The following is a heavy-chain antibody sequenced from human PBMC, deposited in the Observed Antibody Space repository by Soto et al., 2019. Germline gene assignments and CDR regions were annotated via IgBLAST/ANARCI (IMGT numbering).Heavy chain of an antibody. J-gene: IGHJ4*02. V-gene: IGHV3-30*03. Sequence: QVQLVESGGGVVQPGRSLRLSCVASGFTFSNNGIHWVRQAPGKGLEWVAVISSDGSKKYYADSVKGRFTISRDNSKNTLYLQMNSLRPKNSAFYYFSMDLYGASSRFDYWGQGTLVSLPS. D-gene: IGHD2-15*01. CDR3: SMDLYGASSRFDY. CDR1: GFTFSNNG. CDR2: ISSDGSKK.